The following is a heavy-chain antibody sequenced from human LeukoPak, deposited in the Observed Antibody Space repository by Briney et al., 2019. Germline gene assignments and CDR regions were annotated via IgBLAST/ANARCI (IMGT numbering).Heavy chain of an antibody. CDR3: ARLPSGTSFDY. Sequence: SETLSLTCTVSGGSISSYYWSWIRQPPGKGLEWIGYIYYSGNTNYNPSLKSRVTISVDTSKNQFSLKLSSVTAADTAVYYCARLPSGTSFDYWGQGTLVTVSS. CDR2: IYYSGNT. D-gene: IGHD2-2*01. V-gene: IGHV4-59*08. J-gene: IGHJ4*02. CDR1: GGSISSYY.